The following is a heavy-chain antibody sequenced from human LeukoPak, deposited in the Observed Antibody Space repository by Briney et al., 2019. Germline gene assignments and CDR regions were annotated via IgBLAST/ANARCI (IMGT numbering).Heavy chain of an antibody. CDR3: ARRQGTTLSFDY. V-gene: IGHV1-2*02. J-gene: IGHJ4*02. Sequence: ASVKVSCKASGYTFTDYYLHWVRQAPGQGLDYMGWINPNTGGASYAQKLQGRVTMTTETSTSTAYMVLRSLRSDDTAVYYCARRQGTTLSFDYWGQGTLVTVSS. CDR2: INPNTGGA. CDR1: GYTFTDYY. D-gene: IGHD1-1*01.